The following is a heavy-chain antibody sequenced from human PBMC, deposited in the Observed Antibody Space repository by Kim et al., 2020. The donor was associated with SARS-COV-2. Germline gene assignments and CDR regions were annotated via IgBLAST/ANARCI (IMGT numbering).Heavy chain of an antibody. CDR2: IYYSGST. CDR3: ARSLGVVVAALDY. Sequence: SETLSLTCTVSGGSISSYYWSWIRQPPGKGLEWIGYIYYSGSTNYNPSLKSRVTISVDTSKNQFSLKLSSVTAADTAVYYCARSLGVVVAALDYWGQGTLVTVSS. J-gene: IGHJ4*02. V-gene: IGHV4-59*13. D-gene: IGHD2-15*01. CDR1: GGSISSYY.